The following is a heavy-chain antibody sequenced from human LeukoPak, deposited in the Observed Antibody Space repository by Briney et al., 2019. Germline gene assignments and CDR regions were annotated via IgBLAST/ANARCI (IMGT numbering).Heavy chain of an antibody. J-gene: IGHJ4*02. V-gene: IGHV4-4*07. CDR2: IYSSGST. CDR1: GASISSYQ. D-gene: IGHD5-18*01. CDR3: ARFNTASQYYFDY. Sequence: SETLSLTCTVSGASISSYQWSWIRQPAGKGLEWIGRIYSSGSTNYNPSLKSRVTMSIDTSKTQFSLWLISVTAPDTAVYYCARFNTASQYYFDYWGQGTLVTVSS.